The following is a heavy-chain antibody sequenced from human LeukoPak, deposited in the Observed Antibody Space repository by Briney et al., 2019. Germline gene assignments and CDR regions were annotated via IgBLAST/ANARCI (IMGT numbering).Heavy chain of an antibody. J-gene: IGHJ2*01. D-gene: IGHD1-26*01. CDR2: IGTAGDA. CDR3: ARGAVGATGFWYFDL. Sequence: GGSLRLSCAASGFTFSSYDMHWVRQATGKGLEWVSAIGTAGDAYYPGSVKGRFTISRENAKNSLYLQMNSLRAGDTAVYYCARGAVGATGFWYFDLWGRGTLVTVSS. CDR1: GFTFSSYD. V-gene: IGHV3-13*01.